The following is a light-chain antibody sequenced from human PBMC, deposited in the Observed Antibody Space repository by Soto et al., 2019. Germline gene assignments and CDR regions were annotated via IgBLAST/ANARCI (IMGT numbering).Light chain of an antibody. CDR2: QVT. J-gene: IGLJ1*01. Sequence: SLLTQPAALSGSPGQSITISCTGTSSDLAIYNYVSWYQQQPGKAPTLMMYQVTNRPSGVSNRFSGYRSGNTASLTISGLQAEDEADYYCTSYTDSSNYVFGTGTKVTVL. V-gene: IGLV2-14*01. CDR1: SSDLAIYNY. CDR3: TSYTDSSNYV.